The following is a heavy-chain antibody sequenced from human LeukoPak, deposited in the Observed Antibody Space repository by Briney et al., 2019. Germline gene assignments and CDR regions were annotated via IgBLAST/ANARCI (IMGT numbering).Heavy chain of an antibody. Sequence: GSLRLSCAASGFTFSSYAMSWVRQAPGKGLEWIGEINHSGGTNYNPSLKSRVTISVDTSKNQFSLQLSSLTAADTAVHYCARHCSSSYFDYWGQGTLVTVSS. D-gene: IGHD2-2*01. CDR3: ARHCSSSYFDY. J-gene: IGHJ4*02. CDR1: GFTFSSYA. CDR2: INHSGGT. V-gene: IGHV4-34*01.